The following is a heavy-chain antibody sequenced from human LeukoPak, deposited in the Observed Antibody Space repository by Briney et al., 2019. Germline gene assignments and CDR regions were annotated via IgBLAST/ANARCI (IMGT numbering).Heavy chain of an antibody. D-gene: IGHD1-26*01. Sequence: GESLKISCKGSGYSFTNYWISWVRQMPGKGLEWMGRIDPGDSETNYSPSLQGHVTTSADKSSSAAYLQWSSLKASDSAMYYCARRGYDSGSYFHYWGQGTLVTVSS. CDR3: ARRGYDSGSYFHY. CDR1: GYSFTNYW. CDR2: IDPGDSET. V-gene: IGHV5-10-1*01. J-gene: IGHJ4*02.